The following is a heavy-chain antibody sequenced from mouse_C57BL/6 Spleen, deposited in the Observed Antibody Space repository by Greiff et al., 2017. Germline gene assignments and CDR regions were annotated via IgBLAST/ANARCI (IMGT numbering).Heavy chain of an antibody. CDR2: IYWDDDK. V-gene: IGHV8-12*01. CDR3: ARLLITTVVAYYFDY. CDR1: GFSLSTSGMG. J-gene: IGHJ2*01. D-gene: IGHD1-1*01. Sequence: QVTLKVSGPGILQSSQTLSLTCSFSGFSLSTSGMGVSWIRQPSGKGLEWLAHIYWDDDKRYNPSLKSRLTISKDTSRNQVFLKITSVDTADTATYYGARLLITTVVAYYFDYWGQGTTLTVSS.